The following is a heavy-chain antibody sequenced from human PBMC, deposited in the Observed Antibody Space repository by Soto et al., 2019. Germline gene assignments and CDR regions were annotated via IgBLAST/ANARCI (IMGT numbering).Heavy chain of an antibody. J-gene: IGHJ4*02. CDR2: THPNSGDT. CDR3: ARGGYTYGYGLDY. D-gene: IGHD5-18*01. CDR1: GYTFTAYY. V-gene: IGHV1-2*04. Sequence: QVQLVQSGAEVKKLGASVKVSCKASGYTFTAYYIHWVRQAPGQGLEWVGWTHPNSGDTNYAQRFQGWVTMTGDTSVSTAYMDLTRLRSDDTAVYYCARGGYTYGYGLDYWGQGTLVTVSS.